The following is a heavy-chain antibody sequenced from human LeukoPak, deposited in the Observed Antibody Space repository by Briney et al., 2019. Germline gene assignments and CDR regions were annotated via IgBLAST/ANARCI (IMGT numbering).Heavy chain of an antibody. CDR3: AKEGAGGYSSDAFDI. D-gene: IGHD6-13*01. V-gene: IGHV3-74*01. J-gene: IGHJ3*02. CDR2: IRPDGSYT. Sequence: PGGSLRLSCTASGFTFSNYWMHWVRQAPGKGLVWVSRIRPDGSYTTYADSVKGRFTISRDNSKNTLYLQVNSLRAEDTAVYYCAKEGAGGYSSDAFDIWGQGTMVTVSS. CDR1: GFTFSNYW.